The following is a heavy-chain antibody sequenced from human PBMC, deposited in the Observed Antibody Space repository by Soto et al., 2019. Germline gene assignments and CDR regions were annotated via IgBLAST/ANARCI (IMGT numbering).Heavy chain of an antibody. J-gene: IGHJ6*02. V-gene: IGHV1-69*13. CDR1: GGTFSSYA. CDR3: ARENGGNSGYYYGMDV. CDR2: IIPIFGTA. D-gene: IGHD2-21*02. Sequence: ASVKVSCKASGGTFSSYAISWVRQAPGQGLEWMGGIIPIFGTANYAQKFQGRVTITADESTSTAYMELSSLRSEDAGVYYCARENGGNSGYYYGMDVWGQGTTVTVSS.